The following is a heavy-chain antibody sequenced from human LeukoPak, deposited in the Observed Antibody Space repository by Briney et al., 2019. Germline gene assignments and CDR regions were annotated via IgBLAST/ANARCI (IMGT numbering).Heavy chain of an antibody. CDR2: SGSI. V-gene: IGHV3-9*01. J-gene: IGHJ3*02. CDR1: GFTFDDYA. D-gene: IGHD4-17*01. CDR3: ATRYGDYEVGAFDI. Sequence: GRSLRLSCAASGFTFDDYAMRWVRQAPGKGLEWVSGSGSIGYADSVKGRFTISRDNAKNSLYLQMNSLRAEDTAVYYCATRYGDYEVGAFDIWGQGTMVTVSS.